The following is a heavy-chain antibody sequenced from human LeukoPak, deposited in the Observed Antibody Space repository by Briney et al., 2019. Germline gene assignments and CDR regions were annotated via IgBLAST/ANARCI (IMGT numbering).Heavy chain of an antibody. CDR1: GFTFDDYA. CDR2: ISWNSGSI. J-gene: IGHJ3*02. V-gene: IGHV3-9*03. Sequence: SLRLSCAASGFTFDDYAMHWVRQAPGKGLEWVSGISWNSGSIGYADSVKGRFTISRDNAKNSLYLQMNSLRAEDMALYYCAKDIGAVAGTDAFDIWGQGTMVTVSS. CDR3: AKDIGAVAGTDAFDI. D-gene: IGHD6-19*01.